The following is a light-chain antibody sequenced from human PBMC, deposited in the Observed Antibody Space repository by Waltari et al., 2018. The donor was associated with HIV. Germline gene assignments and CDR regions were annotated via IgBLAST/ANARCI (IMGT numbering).Light chain of an antibody. CDR3: AAWDDSLNGWV. Sequence: QSVLTQPSSASGTPGQRVAISCSGSSSNIESNTVNWYQQLPGTAPKLLVYSNNHRPSGGPDRISGSKSGTSASLAISGLQSEDEADYYCAAWDDSLNGWVFGGRTKLTVL. CDR2: SNN. CDR1: SSNIESNT. J-gene: IGLJ3*02. V-gene: IGLV1-44*01.